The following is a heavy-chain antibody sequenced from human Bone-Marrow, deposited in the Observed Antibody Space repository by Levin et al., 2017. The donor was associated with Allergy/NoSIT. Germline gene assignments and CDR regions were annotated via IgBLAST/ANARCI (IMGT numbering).Heavy chain of an antibody. J-gene: IGHJ3*02. CDR3: AQDRHVAVSLFHI. Sequence: GASVKVSCIVSGFTFSDYSIYWVRQAPGKGLEWISSISSDSSDLYYADSVKGRFTISRDNSKNTLYLQMNSLRAEDTGVYFCAQDRHVAVSLFHIWGQGTTVIVSS. D-gene: IGHD2-15*01. CDR1: GFTFSDYS. V-gene: IGHV3-21*04. CDR2: ISSDSSDL.